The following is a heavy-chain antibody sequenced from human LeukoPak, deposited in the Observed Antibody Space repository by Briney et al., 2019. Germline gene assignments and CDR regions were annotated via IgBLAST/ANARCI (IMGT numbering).Heavy chain of an antibody. CDR2: IKQDGSEK. D-gene: IGHD5-18*01. Sequence: PGGSLRLSCAASGFTFSSYWMSWVRQAPGKGLEWVANIKQDGSEKYYADSVKGRFTISRDNAKNSLYLQMNSLRAEDTAVYYCARDRTAAYYYYYGMDVRGQGTTVTVSS. CDR3: ARDRTAAYYYYYGMDV. J-gene: IGHJ6*02. V-gene: IGHV3-7*01. CDR1: GFTFSSYW.